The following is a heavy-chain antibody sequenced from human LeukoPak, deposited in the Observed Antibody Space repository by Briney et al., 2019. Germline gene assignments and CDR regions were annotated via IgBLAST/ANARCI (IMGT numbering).Heavy chain of an antibody. D-gene: IGHD3-10*01. CDR2: INSNGRST. V-gene: IGHV3-64*02. Sequence: GGSMRLSCAASGFTFSRYTMHWVRQAPGKRLEYFSAINSNGRSTYYADSVKGRFTLSRDNSRNTLYLQMGSLRIEDTAVYYCARELDGSGSFDYWGQGTLVTVSS. CDR1: GFTFSRYT. CDR3: ARELDGSGSFDY. J-gene: IGHJ4*02.